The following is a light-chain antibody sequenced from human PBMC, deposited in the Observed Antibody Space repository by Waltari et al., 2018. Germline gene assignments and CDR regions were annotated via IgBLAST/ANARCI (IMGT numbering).Light chain of an antibody. J-gene: IGKJ4*01. Sequence: DIVMTQSPDSLTVSLGEGATINCKSSRSILYSPNNKNYLAWYQQKPGHPPKLLIYWASTRESGVPDRVSGSGSGTNFTLTISSLQAEDVAIYYCQQYYSTLLTFGGGTKVEIK. CDR1: RSILYSPNNKNY. CDR2: WAS. CDR3: QQYYSTLLT. V-gene: IGKV4-1*01.